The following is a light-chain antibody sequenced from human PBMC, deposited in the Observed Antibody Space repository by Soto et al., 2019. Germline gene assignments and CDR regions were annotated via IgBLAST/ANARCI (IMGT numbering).Light chain of an antibody. CDR3: QQYMSSVT. CDR2: GAC. Sequence: EIVLTQSPGSLSLSPGQRATISCRASQSVDTTFFAWYQKKPGQAPRLLIYGACKRATGIPDRFSGSGSGTDFTLIISRLEHEDFAVYYCQQYMSSVTFGQGTKVEIK. J-gene: IGKJ1*01. V-gene: IGKV3-20*01. CDR1: QSVDTTF.